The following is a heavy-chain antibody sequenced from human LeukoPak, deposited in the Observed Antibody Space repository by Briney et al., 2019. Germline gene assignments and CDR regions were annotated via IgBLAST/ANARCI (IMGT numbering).Heavy chain of an antibody. CDR3: ARISDHYDSSGYSVFDY. CDR2: IDWDDDK. Sequence: ESGPALVKPTQTLTLTCTFSGFSLRSSGMRVSRIRQPPGKALEWLARIDWDDDKYYSTSLKTRLTISKDTSKNQVVLTMINMDPVDTATYYCARISDHYDSSGYSVFDYWGQGILVTVSS. J-gene: IGHJ4*02. CDR1: GFSLRSSGMR. D-gene: IGHD3-22*01. V-gene: IGHV2-70*04.